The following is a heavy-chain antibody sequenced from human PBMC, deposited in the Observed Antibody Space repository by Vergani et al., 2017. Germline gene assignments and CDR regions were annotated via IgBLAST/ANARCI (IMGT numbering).Heavy chain of an antibody. V-gene: IGHV4-34*01. CDR1: GGSFSGYY. CDR3: ARGVGYYDYVWGSYRYYFDY. D-gene: IGHD3-16*02. CDR2: INHSGST. Sequence: QVQLQQWGAGLLKPSETLSLTCAVYGGSFSGYYWSWIRQPPGKGLEWIGEINHSGSTNYNPSLKSRVTISVDTSKNQFSLKLSSVTAADTAVYYCARGVGYYDYVWGSYRYYFDYWGQGTLVTVSS. J-gene: IGHJ4*02.